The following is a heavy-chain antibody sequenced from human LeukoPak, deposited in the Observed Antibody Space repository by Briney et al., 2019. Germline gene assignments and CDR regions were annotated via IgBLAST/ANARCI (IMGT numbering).Heavy chain of an antibody. CDR3: ARGIGSYDNIWGSYRYFDY. Sequence: SGTLSLTCAVSGGSISRSYWWGWVRQLPGKGLEWIGEIYHSGSTNHNPSLKSRVTISVDKSKNQFSLKLSSVTAADTAVYYCARGIGSYDNIWGSYRYFDYWGQGTLVTVSS. V-gene: IGHV4-4*02. CDR2: IYHSGST. D-gene: IGHD3-16*02. J-gene: IGHJ4*02. CDR1: GGSISRSYW.